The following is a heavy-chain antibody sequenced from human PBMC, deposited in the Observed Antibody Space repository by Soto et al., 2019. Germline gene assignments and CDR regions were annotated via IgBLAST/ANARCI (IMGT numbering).Heavy chain of an antibody. J-gene: IGHJ4*02. CDR3: AKDMIVVVIADY. D-gene: IGHD3-22*01. Sequence: LRLSCAASGFTFSSYAMSWVRQAPGKGLEWVSAISGSGGSTYYADSVKGRFTISRDNSKNTLYLQMNSLRAEDTAVYYCAKDMIVVVIADYWGQGTLVTVSS. CDR2: ISGSGGST. CDR1: GFTFSSYA. V-gene: IGHV3-23*01.